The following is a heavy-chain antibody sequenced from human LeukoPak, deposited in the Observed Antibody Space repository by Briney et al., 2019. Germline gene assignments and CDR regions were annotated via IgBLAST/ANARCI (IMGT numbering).Heavy chain of an antibody. CDR1: GFTFRSYA. J-gene: IGHJ5*02. CDR2: IKSKTDGGTT. CDR3: TTSPRSDCSSTSCLGNWFDP. Sequence: KSGGSLRLSCAVSGFTFRSYAMGWVRQSPGKGLEWVGRIKSKTDGGTTDYAAPVKGRFTISRDDSKNTLYLQLSSLKTEDTAVYYCTTSPRSDCSSTSCLGNWFDPWGQGTLVTVSS. D-gene: IGHD2-2*01. V-gene: IGHV3-15*01.